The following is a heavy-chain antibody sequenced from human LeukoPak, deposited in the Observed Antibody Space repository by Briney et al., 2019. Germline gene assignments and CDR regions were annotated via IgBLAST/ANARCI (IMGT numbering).Heavy chain of an antibody. CDR1: GGSISSYY. Sequence: SETLSLTCTVSGGSISSYYWSWIRQPPGKGLEWIGEINHSGSTNYNPSLKSRVTISVDTSKNQFSLKLSSVTAADTAVYYCARHPPYVLLWFGESGQRHNWFDPWGQGTLVTVSS. CDR2: INHSGST. J-gene: IGHJ5*02. D-gene: IGHD3-10*01. V-gene: IGHV4-34*01. CDR3: ARHPPYVLLWFGESGQRHNWFDP.